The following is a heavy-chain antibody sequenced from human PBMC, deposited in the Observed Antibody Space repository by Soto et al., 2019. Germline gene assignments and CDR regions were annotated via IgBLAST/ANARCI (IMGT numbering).Heavy chain of an antibody. J-gene: IGHJ5*02. CDR1: GYTFTDYF. Sequence: ASVKVSCKASGYTFTDYFIHWVRQAPGQGFEWMGWINPKSRGTTYAQKFQGRVTMTRDTSNSTAYMELRGLRSDDTAIYYCATVTLKAGNWFDPWGKGTLVTVSS. CDR2: INPKSRGT. V-gene: IGHV1-2*02. CDR3: ATVTLKAGNWFDP.